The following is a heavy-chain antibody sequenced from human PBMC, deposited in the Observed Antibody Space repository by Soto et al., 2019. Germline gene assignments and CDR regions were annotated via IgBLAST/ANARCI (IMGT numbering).Heavy chain of an antibody. Sequence: ASVKVSCKASASTFTGYTINWVRQAPGHGLEWMGWISTFNGHTKYARNFEGRVTMTTNTSTTTAYMELTGLTFDDTAIYFCARGTVTSGRWFGPLGQGTLVTVSS. J-gene: IGHJ5*02. V-gene: IGHV1-18*04. CDR2: ISTFNGHT. CDR1: ASTFTGYT. D-gene: IGHD4-17*01. CDR3: ARGTVTSGRWFGP.